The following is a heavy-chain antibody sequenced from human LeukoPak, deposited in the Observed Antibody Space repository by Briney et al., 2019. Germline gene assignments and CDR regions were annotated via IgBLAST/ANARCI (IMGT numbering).Heavy chain of an antibody. CDR1: GFTFSSYA. J-gene: IGHJ3*02. Sequence: PGGSLRLSCRASGFTFSSYAMSWVRQAPGKGLEWIAAISGSGGSTYYADSVKGRFSISRDNFKNTLYLQMNSLRAEDTAVYSCAKGKELLPTYDIWGQGTMVTVSS. CDR2: ISGSGGST. D-gene: IGHD1-26*01. V-gene: IGHV3-23*01. CDR3: AKGKELLPTYDI.